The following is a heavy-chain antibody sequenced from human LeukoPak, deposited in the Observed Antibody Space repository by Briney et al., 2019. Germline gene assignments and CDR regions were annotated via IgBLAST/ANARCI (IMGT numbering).Heavy chain of an antibody. J-gene: IGHJ4*02. CDR2: IYPGGSET. D-gene: IGHD5-24*01. V-gene: IGHV5-51*01. CDR3: ARASRDGYNQNFDH. Sequence: GESLKISCKSLGYSFSTYWNAWVRQRPGKGLEWMGIIYPGGSETRYDPSFQGQVTISADTSTSTAYLQWSSLRASDTPMYYCARASRDGYNQNFDHWGQGTQVTVSS. CDR1: GYSFSTYW.